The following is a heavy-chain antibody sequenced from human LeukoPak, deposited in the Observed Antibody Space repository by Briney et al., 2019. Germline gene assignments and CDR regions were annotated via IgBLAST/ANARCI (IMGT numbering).Heavy chain of an antibody. CDR3: AATILTGYSRFDY. Sequence: SETLSLTCTVSGGSISSYYWSWIRQPPGKGLEWIGYIYYSGSTNYNPSLKSRVTISVDTSKNQFSLKLSSVTAADAAVYYCAATILTGYSRFDYWGQGTLVTVSS. CDR2: IYYSGST. D-gene: IGHD3-9*01. V-gene: IGHV4-59*01. J-gene: IGHJ4*02. CDR1: GGSISSYY.